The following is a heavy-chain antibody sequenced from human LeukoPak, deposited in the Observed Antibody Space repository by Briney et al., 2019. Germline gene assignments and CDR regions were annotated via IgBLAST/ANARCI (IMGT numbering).Heavy chain of an antibody. CDR3: TTDYNDSSGSDPYYYYYMDV. CDR2: IKSKTDGGTT. D-gene: IGHD3-22*01. V-gene: IGHV3-15*01. J-gene: IGHJ6*03. Sequence: PGGSLRLSCAASGFTFSNAWMSWVRQAPGKGLEWVGRIKSKTDGGTTDYAAPVKGRFTISRDDSKNTLYLQMNSLKIEDTAVYYCTTDYNDSSGSDPYYYYYMDVWGKGTTVTVSS. CDR1: GFTFSNAW.